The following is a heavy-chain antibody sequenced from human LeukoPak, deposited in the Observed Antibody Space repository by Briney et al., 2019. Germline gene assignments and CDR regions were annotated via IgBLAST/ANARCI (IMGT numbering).Heavy chain of an antibody. D-gene: IGHD4-17*01. CDR3: ARRKPYMSGDYGDYFSYFDY. J-gene: IGHJ4*02. CDR2: IYTSGST. Sequence: PSETLSLTCTVSGGSISSYYWSWIRQPPGKGLEWIGYIYTSGSTNYNPSLKSRVTISVDTSKNQFSLKLSSVTAADTAVYYCARRKPYMSGDYGDYFSYFDYWGQGTLVTVSS. CDR1: GGSISSYY. V-gene: IGHV4-4*09.